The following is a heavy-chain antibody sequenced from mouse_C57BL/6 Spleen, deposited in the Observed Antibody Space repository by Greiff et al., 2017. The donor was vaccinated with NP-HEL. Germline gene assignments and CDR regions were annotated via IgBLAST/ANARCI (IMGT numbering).Heavy chain of an antibody. D-gene: IGHD1-1*01. CDR3: ARENLITTLGAMDY. V-gene: IGHV1-64*01. CDR2: IHPNSGST. J-gene: IGHJ4*01. CDR1: GYTFTSYW. Sequence: VQLQQSGAELVKPGASVKLSCKASGYTFTSYWMHWVKQRPGQGLEWIGMIHPNSGSTNYNEKFKSKATLTVDKSSSTAYMQLSSLTSEDSAVYYCARENLITTLGAMDYWGQGASVTVAS.